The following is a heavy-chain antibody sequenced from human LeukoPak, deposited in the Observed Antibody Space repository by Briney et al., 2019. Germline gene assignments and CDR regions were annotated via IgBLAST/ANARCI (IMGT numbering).Heavy chain of an antibody. Sequence: SVKVSCKTSGGTFTSYAITWVRQAPGRVLEWMGKIIPISGTTNYAQKFQGRVTFTADESTSTAYMELSSLRSEDTALYYCARKLRLGGNWFDPWGQGTLVTVSS. J-gene: IGHJ5*02. CDR2: IIPISGTT. V-gene: IGHV1-69*13. CDR1: GGTFTSYA. D-gene: IGHD1-26*01. CDR3: ARKLRLGGNWFDP.